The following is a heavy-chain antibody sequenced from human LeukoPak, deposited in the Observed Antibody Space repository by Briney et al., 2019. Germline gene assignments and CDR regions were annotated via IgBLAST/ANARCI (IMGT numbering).Heavy chain of an antibody. CDR3: ARGYSYGYRYGNWFDP. D-gene: IGHD5-18*01. CDR2: INPSGGST. J-gene: IGHJ5*02. V-gene: IGHV1-46*01. CDR1: GYTFTSYY. Sequence: ASVKVSCKASGYTFTSYYMHWVRQAPGQGLEWMGIINPSGGSTSYAQKFQGRVTMTGDTSTSTVYMELSSLRSEDTAVYYCARGYSYGYRYGNWFDPWGQGTLVTVSS.